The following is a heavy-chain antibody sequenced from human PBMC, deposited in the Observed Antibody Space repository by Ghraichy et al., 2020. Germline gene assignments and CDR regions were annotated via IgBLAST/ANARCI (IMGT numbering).Heavy chain of an antibody. J-gene: IGHJ4*02. V-gene: IGHV3-21*01. CDR3: ASHERDGYNSPDY. D-gene: IGHD5-24*01. CDR1: GFTFSSYS. Sequence: GGSLRLSCAASGFTFSSYSMNWVRQAPGKGLEWVSSISSSSSYIYYADSVKGRFTISRDNAKNSLYLQMNSLRAEDTAVYYCASHERDGYNSPDYWGQGTLVTVSS. CDR2: ISSSSSYI.